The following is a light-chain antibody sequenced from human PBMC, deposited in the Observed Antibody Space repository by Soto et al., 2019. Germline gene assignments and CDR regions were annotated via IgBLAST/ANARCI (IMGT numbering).Light chain of an antibody. CDR2: EVS. CDR3: CSYAGSSYV. CDR1: SSDVGSYNL. Sequence: QSVLTQPASVSGSPGQSITISCTGTSSDVGSYNLVSWYQQHPGKAPKLMIYEVSKRPSGVSNRFSGSKSGNTASLTISGLQAEDEADYYCCSYAGSSYVFGTGTKVNVL. V-gene: IGLV2-23*02. J-gene: IGLJ1*01.